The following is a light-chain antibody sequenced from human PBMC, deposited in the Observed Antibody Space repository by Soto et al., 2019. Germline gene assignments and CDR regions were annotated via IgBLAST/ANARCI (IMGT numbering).Light chain of an antibody. CDR2: EVS. J-gene: IGLJ3*02. Sequence: QSALTQPASVSGSLGQSITISCTGTSRDVGGYNYVSWYQHHPGKGPKVLIYEVSYRPSGVSDRFSGSKSGNTASLTISGLQPEDEAHYYCHSYTTTGSLWVFRGGTKLTVL. CDR1: SRDVGGYNY. CDR3: HSYTTTGSLWV. V-gene: IGLV2-14*01.